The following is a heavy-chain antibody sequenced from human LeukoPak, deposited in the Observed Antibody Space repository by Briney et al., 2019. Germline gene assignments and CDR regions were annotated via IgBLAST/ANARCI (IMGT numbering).Heavy chain of an antibody. D-gene: IGHD1-26*01. Sequence: GGSLRLSCAASGFTFSSYWMSWVRQAPGKGLEWVANIKQDGSEKYYMDSVKGRFTISRDNAKNSLFLQMNSLRAEDTAVYYCARAGGSYRLDYWGQATLVTVSS. CDR1: GFTFSSYW. CDR2: IKQDGSEK. J-gene: IGHJ4*02. V-gene: IGHV3-7*01. CDR3: ARAGGSYRLDY.